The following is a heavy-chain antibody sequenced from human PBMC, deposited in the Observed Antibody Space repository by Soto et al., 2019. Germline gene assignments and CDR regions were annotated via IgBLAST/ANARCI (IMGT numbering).Heavy chain of an antibody. CDR1: GYTFTSYG. CDR3: AGLNSYQGGGYYGMDV. V-gene: IGHV1-18*01. D-gene: IGHD1-7*01. CDR2: ISAYNGNT. Sequence: QVQLVQSGAEVKKPGASVKVSCKASGYTFTSYGISWVRQAPGQGLEWMGWISAYNGNTNYAQKLQGRVTMTTDTPTSTAYMELRGLRSDDTAVYYLAGLNSYQGGGYYGMDVWGQGTTVTVSS. J-gene: IGHJ6*02.